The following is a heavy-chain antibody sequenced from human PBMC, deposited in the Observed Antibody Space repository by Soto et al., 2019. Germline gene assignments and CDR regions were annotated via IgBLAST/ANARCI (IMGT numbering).Heavy chain of an antibody. J-gene: IGHJ4*02. V-gene: IGHV4-38-2*02. CDR1: GFAISRGYY. D-gene: IGHD1-1*01. CDR3: AREKVGTTFFDN. Sequence: SETLSLTCIVSGFAISRGYYWSCVRQPPGKGLEWIGSIYPSVSSYHNPSLATRLRLSIDTSKNQFTLNLTSVTAADTALYFCAREKVGTTFFDNWGQGIQVTVSS. CDR2: IYPSVSS.